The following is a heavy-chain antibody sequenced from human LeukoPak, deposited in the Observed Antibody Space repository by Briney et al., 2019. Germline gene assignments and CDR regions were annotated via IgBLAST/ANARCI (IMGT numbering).Heavy chain of an antibody. CDR1: GFTFSSRDW. V-gene: IGHV3-21*01. D-gene: IGHD1-26*01. Sequence: GGSLRLSCVASGFTFSSRDWMTWVRQAPGQGLEWVSSITSSSSYIYYADSVKGRFTISRDNAKNSLYLQMNSLRAEDTAVYYCARDPYNGNYGHYYYYYMDVWGKGTTVTISS. CDR2: ITSSSSYI. CDR3: ARDPYNGNYGHYYYYYMDV. J-gene: IGHJ6*03.